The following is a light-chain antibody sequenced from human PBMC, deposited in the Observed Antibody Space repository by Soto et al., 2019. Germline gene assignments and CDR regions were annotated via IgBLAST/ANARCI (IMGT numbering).Light chain of an antibody. J-gene: IGKJ5*01. CDR3: QQYGSSPPIT. V-gene: IGKV3-20*01. CDR1: QSVSSSY. CDR2: GAS. Sequence: EIVLTQSPGTLSLSPGERATLSCRASQSVSSSYLAWYQQKPGQAPRLLIYGASSRATGIPDRFSGSGSGTDFPLTISRLEPEDFAVYYCQQYGSSPPITFGQWTRLEIK.